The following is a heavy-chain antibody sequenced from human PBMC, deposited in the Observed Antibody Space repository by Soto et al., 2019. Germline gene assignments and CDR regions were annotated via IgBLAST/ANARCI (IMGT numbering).Heavy chain of an antibody. Sequence: QVQLVQSGAEVKKPGSSVKVSCKASGGTFSSYAISWVRQAPGQGLEWMGGIIPIFGTANYAQKFQGRVTNYAEKSTSTAYMELSSLRSEDKAGYYCARELQHIAAAPNWFHPWGQGTLVTVSS. CDR2: IIPIFGTA. V-gene: IGHV1-69*06. CDR3: ARELQHIAAAPNWFHP. D-gene: IGHD6-13*01. CDR1: GGTFSSYA. J-gene: IGHJ5*02.